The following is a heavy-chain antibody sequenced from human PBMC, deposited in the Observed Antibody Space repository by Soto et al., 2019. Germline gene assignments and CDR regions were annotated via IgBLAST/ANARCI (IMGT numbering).Heavy chain of an antibody. CDR2: ISAYNGNT. CDR3: AREVLLWFGEPVQHYYYRMDA. V-gene: IGHV1-18*01. D-gene: IGHD3-10*01. J-gene: IGHJ6*02. CDR1: GYTFTSYG. Sequence: GASVKVSCKASGYTFTSYGISWVRQAPGQGLEWMGWISAYNGNTNYAQKLQGRVTMTTDTSKRTAYMELRSLRSDDTAVYYCAREVLLWFGEPVQHYYYRMDAWGQGTTVTVSS.